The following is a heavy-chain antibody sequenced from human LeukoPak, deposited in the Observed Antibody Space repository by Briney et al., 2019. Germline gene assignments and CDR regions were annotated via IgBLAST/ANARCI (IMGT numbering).Heavy chain of an antibody. CDR2: INPHSGGT. CDR3: ASEIPCSSSSCLDY. J-gene: IGHJ4*02. Sequence: GASVKVSCKASGYTFTAYYMHWVRQAPGQGLEWMGWINPHSGGTNFAQKFQGRVTMTRDTSITTAHMELSRLTSDDTAMYYCASEIPCSSSSCLDYWGQGTLVTVSS. CDR1: GYTFTAYY. D-gene: IGHD2-2*01. V-gene: IGHV1-2*02.